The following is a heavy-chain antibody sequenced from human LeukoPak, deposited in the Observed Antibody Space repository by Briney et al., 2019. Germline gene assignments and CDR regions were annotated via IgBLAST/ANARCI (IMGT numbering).Heavy chain of an antibody. V-gene: IGHV3-48*04. CDR1: AFSLNAYN. J-gene: IGHJ4*02. Sequence: GGSLRLSCAASAFSLNAYNMNWVRQAPGKGLEWVSYISSSSSTIYYADSVKGRFTISRDNAKNSLYLQMNSLRAEDTAVYYCARGRPFPHYWGQGTLVTVSS. D-gene: IGHD1-1*01. CDR3: ARGRPFPHY. CDR2: ISSSSSTI.